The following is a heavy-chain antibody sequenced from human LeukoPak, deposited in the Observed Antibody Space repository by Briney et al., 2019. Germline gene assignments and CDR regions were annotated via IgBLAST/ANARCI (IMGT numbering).Heavy chain of an antibody. CDR2: IYHSGST. CDR3: ARLIKLSPTGIWFGERLGDEL. V-gene: IGHV4-4*02. Sequence: SGTLSLTCAVSGGSISSSNWWSWVRQPPGKGLEWIGEIYHSGSTNYNPSLKSRVTISVDKSKNQFSLKLSSVTAADTAVYYCARLIKLSPTGIWFGERLGDELWGQGTLVTVSS. D-gene: IGHD3-10*01. CDR1: GGSISSSNW. J-gene: IGHJ4*02.